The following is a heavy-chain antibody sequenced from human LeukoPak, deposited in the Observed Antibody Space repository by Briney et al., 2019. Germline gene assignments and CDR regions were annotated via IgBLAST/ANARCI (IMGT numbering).Heavy chain of an antibody. V-gene: IGHV1-18*01. Sequence: GASVKVSCKASGYTFTSYGISWVRQAPGQGLEWMGWISAYIGNTNYAQKLQGRVTMTTDTSTSTAYMELRSLRSDDTAVYYCARDRVEWEPYLRYMDVWGKGTTVTVSS. CDR2: ISAYIGNT. CDR1: GYTFTSYG. CDR3: ARDRVEWEPYLRYMDV. J-gene: IGHJ6*03. D-gene: IGHD1-26*01.